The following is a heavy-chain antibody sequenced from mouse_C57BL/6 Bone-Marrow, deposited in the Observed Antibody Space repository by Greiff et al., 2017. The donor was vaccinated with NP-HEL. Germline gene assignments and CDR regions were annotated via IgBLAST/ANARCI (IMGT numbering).Heavy chain of an antibody. D-gene: IGHD2-5*01. J-gene: IGHJ2*01. CDR1: GYTFTSYW. Sequence: VKLQQPGTELVKPGASVKLSCKASGYTFTSYWMHWVKQRPGQGLEWIGNINPSNGGTNYNEKFKSKATLTVDKSSSTAYMQLSSLTSEDSAVYYCARWDYSNYEDFDYWGQGTTLTVSS. CDR2: INPSNGGT. V-gene: IGHV1-53*01. CDR3: ARWDYSNYEDFDY.